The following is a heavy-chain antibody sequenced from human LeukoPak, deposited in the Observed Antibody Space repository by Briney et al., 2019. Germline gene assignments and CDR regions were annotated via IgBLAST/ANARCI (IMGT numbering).Heavy chain of an antibody. D-gene: IGHD3-3*01. CDR3: ARGWNYDFWSGYYNSYFDY. Sequence: SGTLSLTCAVYGGSFSGYYWSWIRQPPGKGLEWIGEINHSGSTNYNPSLKSRVTISVDTSKNQFSLKLSSVTAADTAVYYCARGWNYDFWSGYYNSYFDYWGQGTLVTVSS. J-gene: IGHJ4*02. CDR1: GGSFSGYY. V-gene: IGHV4-34*01. CDR2: INHSGST.